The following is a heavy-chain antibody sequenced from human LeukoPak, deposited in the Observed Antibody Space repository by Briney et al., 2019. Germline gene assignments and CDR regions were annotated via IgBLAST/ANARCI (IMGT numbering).Heavy chain of an antibody. CDR2: INHSGST. Sequence: SETLSLTCAVYGGSFCGYYWSWIRQPPGKGLEWIGEINHSGSTNYNPSLKSRATTSEDTYKNQFSLKMSSGTAADTAVYYSARVNGPVWAVSWGQGTLVTVSS. V-gene: IGHV4-34*01. CDR3: ARVNGPVWAVS. CDR1: GGSFCGYY. J-gene: IGHJ4*02. D-gene: IGHD3-16*01.